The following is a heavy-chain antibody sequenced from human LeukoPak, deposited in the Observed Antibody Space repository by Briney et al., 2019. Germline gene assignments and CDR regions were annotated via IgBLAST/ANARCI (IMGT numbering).Heavy chain of an antibody. CDR1: GFTFSSYG. Sequence: GGSLRLSCAASGFTFSSYGMGWVRQAPGKGLEWVSAISGSGGSTYYADSVKGRFTISRDNSKNTLYLQMNSLRAEDTAVYYCAKDTVEMATIGSVWGQGTLVTVSS. CDR2: ISGSGGST. V-gene: IGHV3-23*01. J-gene: IGHJ4*02. D-gene: IGHD5-24*01. CDR3: AKDTVEMATIGSV.